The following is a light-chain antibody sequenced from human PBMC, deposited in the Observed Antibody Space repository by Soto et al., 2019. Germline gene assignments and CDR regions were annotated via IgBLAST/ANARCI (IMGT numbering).Light chain of an antibody. CDR1: QSVSNN. V-gene: IGKV3-15*01. Sequence: ILMTQSPATLSVSPGERATLSCRASQSVSNNLAWYQQKPGQAPRLLIYDASTRATGIPARFSGSESGTEFTLTIGGLQAEDFAVYYCQQYNNWPPWTFGQGTKVEIK. J-gene: IGKJ1*01. CDR2: DAS. CDR3: QQYNNWPPWT.